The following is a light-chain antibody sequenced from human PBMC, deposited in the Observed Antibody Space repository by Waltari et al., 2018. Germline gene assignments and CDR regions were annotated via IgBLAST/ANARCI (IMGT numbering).Light chain of an antibody. Sequence: QSALTQPASVSASPGQSITISCTGTSSDVGGYNYVSWYQQPPGKAPKLMIYDVSKRPSGVSNRFSGSKSGNTASLTISGLQAEDEADYYCSSYTSSSTFVFGTGTKVTVL. CDR1: SSDVGGYNY. J-gene: IGLJ1*01. V-gene: IGLV2-14*01. CDR3: SSYTSSSTFV. CDR2: DVS.